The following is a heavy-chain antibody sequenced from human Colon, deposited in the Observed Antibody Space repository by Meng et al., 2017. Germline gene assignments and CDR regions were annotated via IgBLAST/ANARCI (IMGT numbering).Heavy chain of an antibody. V-gene: IGHV5-51*01. J-gene: IGHJ5*02. D-gene: IGHD2-8*01. CDR1: GYDVFGYW. CDR2: FYPDHGQP. CDR3: ARFNGETLGHNRFEP. Sequence: ESLKISCQGSGYDVFGYWLAWVRQMPGKGPEWMGIFYPDHGQPTYSPSFQGQVTNSADKSINTAYLQWSSLKTSNTAMYDWARFNGETLGHNRFEPWGQGTQVTVSS.